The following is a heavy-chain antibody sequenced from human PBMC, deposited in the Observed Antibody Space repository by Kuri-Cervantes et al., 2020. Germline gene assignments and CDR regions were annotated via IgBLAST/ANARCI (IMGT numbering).Heavy chain of an antibody. Sequence: GESLKISCAASGFTFSSYAMSWVRQAPGKGLEWVANIKQDGSEKYYVDSVKGRFTISRDNAKNSLYLQMNSLRAEDTAVYYCARDSGVWFGDYYYGMDVWGQGTTVTVSS. J-gene: IGHJ6*02. CDR2: IKQDGSEK. CDR1: GFTFSSYA. V-gene: IGHV3-7*01. D-gene: IGHD3-10*01. CDR3: ARDSGVWFGDYYYGMDV.